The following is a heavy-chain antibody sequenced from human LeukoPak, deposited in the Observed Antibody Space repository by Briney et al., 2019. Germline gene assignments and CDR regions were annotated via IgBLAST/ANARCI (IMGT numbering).Heavy chain of an antibody. V-gene: IGHV4-30-2*01. CDR2: IYHSGST. Sequence: SETLSLTCAVSGGSISSGGYSWSWIRQPPGKGLEWIGYIYHSGSTYYNPSLKSRVTISVDRSKNQFSLKLSSVTAADTAVYYCASHYGSGSYYDGWGQGTLVTVSS. CDR3: ASHYGSGSYYDG. J-gene: IGHJ4*02. CDR1: GGSISSGGYS. D-gene: IGHD3-10*01.